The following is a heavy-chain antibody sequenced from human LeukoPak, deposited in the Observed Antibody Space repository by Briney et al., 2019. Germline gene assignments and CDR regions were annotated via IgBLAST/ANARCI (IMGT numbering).Heavy chain of an antibody. CDR2: ISSSGGST. CDR1: GFTFSSYA. CDR3: AKDRAVVTLVKFDY. V-gene: IGHV3-23*01. J-gene: IGHJ4*02. Sequence: GGSLRLSCAASGFTFSSYAMSWVRQAPGKGLEWVSAISSSGGSTYYADSVKGRFTISRDNSKNTLYLQMNSLRAEDTAVYYCAKDRAVVTLVKFDYWAQATLVTVSS. D-gene: IGHD4-23*01.